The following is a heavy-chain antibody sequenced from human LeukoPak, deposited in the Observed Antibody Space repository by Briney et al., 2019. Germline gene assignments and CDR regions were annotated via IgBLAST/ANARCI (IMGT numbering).Heavy chain of an antibody. D-gene: IGHD1-26*01. CDR1: GGSISSSSYY. V-gene: IGHV4-39*01. CDR2: IYYSGST. CDR3: ASSKPLSGSYYVGDAFDI. Sequence: SETLSLTCTVSGGSISSSSYYWGWIRQPPGTGLEWIGSIYYSGSTYYNPSLKSRVTISVDTSKNQFSLKLSSVTAADTAVYYCASSKPLSGSYYVGDAFDIWGQGTMVTVSS. J-gene: IGHJ3*02.